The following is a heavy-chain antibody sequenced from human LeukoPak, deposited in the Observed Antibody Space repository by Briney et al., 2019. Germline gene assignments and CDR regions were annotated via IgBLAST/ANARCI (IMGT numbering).Heavy chain of an antibody. CDR3: AREEPQTTVPEVMDG. V-gene: IGHV4-59*01. CDR1: GGSISTYY. CDR2: IYYTGTT. D-gene: IGHD4-17*01. J-gene: IGHJ6*02. Sequence: SETLSHTCSVSGGSISTYYWSWMRQPPGKGLEWIGYIYYTGTTNYNPSLRNRVTISVDTSRNQFSLRLSSVTAADTAVYYCAREEPQTTVPEVMDGGGHGTTVIVSS.